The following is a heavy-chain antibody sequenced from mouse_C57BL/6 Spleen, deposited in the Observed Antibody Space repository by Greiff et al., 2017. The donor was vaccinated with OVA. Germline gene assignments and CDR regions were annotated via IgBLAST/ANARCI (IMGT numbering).Heavy chain of an antibody. V-gene: IGHV1-9*01. J-gene: IGHJ4*01. CDR3: ARSPYYYGSSYDAMDY. CDR2: ILPGSGST. CDR1: GYTFTGYW. D-gene: IGHD1-1*01. Sequence: QVQLKESGAELMKPGASVKLSCKATGYTFTGYWIEWVKQRPGHGLEWIGEILPGSGSTNYNEKFKGKATFTADKSSNTAYMQLSSLTTEDSAIYYCARSPYYYGSSYDAMDYWGQGTSVTVSS.